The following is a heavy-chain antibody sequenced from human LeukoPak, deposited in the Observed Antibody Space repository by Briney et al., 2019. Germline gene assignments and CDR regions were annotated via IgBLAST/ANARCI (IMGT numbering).Heavy chain of an antibody. D-gene: IGHD6-13*01. Sequence: ASVNVSRKASGGTFGRSTVSWVRQAPGQGLEWMGGIIPKFGSTNYAQRFQDRVTFTADESTDTAYRELSSLTSDDTAFYYCASHPSGSWFAIYFRSWGQGTLVTVSS. V-gene: IGHV1-69*13. CDR2: IIPKFGST. CDR1: GGTFGRST. J-gene: IGHJ4*02. CDR3: ASHPSGSWFAIYFRS.